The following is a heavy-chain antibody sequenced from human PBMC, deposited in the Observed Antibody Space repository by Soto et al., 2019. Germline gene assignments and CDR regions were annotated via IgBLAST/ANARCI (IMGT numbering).Heavy chain of an antibody. D-gene: IGHD1-20*01. V-gene: IGHV3-23*01. CDR3: TRETVAGITGLDY. CDR1: GFNVGAFA. J-gene: IGHJ4*02. Sequence: GGSLRLSCAASGFNVGAFAVNWVRQAPGKGLEWVSGISVSDAFIYYADSVRGRFSISRDASENILYLQMNSLRVGDTVLYYCTRETVAGITGLDYWGPGTLVTVSS. CDR2: ISVSDAFI.